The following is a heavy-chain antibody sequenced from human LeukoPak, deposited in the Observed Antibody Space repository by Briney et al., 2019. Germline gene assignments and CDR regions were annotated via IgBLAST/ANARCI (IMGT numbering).Heavy chain of an antibody. CDR3: ARGLVVATILSY. Sequence: ASVKVSCKASGYTFTSYDINWVRQATGQGIEWMGWMNPNSGNTGYAQKFQGRVTMTRHTSISTAYMELSSLRSEDTAVYYCARGLVVATILSYWGQGTLVTVSS. V-gene: IGHV1-8*01. CDR1: GYTFTSYD. CDR2: MNPNSGNT. J-gene: IGHJ4*02. D-gene: IGHD5-12*01.